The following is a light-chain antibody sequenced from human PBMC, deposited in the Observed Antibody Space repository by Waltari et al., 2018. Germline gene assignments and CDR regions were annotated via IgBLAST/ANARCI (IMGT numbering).Light chain of an antibody. J-gene: IGLJ2*01. Sequence: QSALTQPASVSGSPGQSITFSCTGDSSDVGGYNYVSWYQQQPGKAPRLMIYDVSIRPSGVSNRFSGSKSGNTASLTISGLQAEDEADYYCSSYSRTSTFVVFGGGTKLAVL. CDR2: DVS. CDR1: SSDVGGYNY. V-gene: IGLV2-14*03. CDR3: SSYSRTSTFVV.